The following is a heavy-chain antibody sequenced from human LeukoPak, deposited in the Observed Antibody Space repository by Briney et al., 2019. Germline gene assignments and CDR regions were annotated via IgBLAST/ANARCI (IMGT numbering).Heavy chain of an antibody. CDR1: GYTFTGYY. J-gene: IGHJ4*02. Sequence: GASVKVSCKASGYTFTGYYMHWVRQAPGQGLEWMGWINPNSGGTSYAQKFQGRVTMTRDTSISTAYMELSRLRSDDTAVYYCARDGYKASYGYWGQGTLVTVSS. D-gene: IGHD5-24*01. V-gene: IGHV1-2*02. CDR3: ARDGYKASYGY. CDR2: INPNSGGT.